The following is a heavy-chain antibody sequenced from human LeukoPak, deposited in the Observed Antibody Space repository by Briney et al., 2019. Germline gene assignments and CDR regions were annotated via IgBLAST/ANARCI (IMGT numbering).Heavy chain of an antibody. CDR1: GGSFSGYY. CDR3: AGEFSV. D-gene: IGHD3-10*01. CDR2: INHSGST. Sequence: SETLSLTCAVYGGSFSGYYWSWIRQPPGKGLEWIGEINHSGSTNYNPSLKSRVTISVDTSKNQFSLKLSSVTAADTALYYCAGEFSVWGQGTLVSVSS. V-gene: IGHV4-34*01. J-gene: IGHJ4*02.